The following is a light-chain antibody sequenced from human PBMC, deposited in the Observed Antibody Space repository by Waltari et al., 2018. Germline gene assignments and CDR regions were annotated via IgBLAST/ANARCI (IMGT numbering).Light chain of an antibody. Sequence: QSALTQPASVSGSPGQSITISCTGTTPDVGVSNYLSWYQQHPGKAPKLMIYDVSNRPSGVSNRFSGSKSGNTASLTISGLQAEDEADYHCSSYTSSSTLVFGGGTKLTVL. CDR1: TPDVGVSNY. CDR2: DVS. V-gene: IGLV2-14*03. J-gene: IGLJ3*02. CDR3: SSYTSSSTLV.